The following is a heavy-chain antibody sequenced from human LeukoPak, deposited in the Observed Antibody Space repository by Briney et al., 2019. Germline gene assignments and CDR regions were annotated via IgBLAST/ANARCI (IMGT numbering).Heavy chain of an antibody. CDR1: GGSISSSSYY. D-gene: IGHD3-3*01. V-gene: IGHV4-61*02. CDR2: IYTSGST. CDR3: ARDSPGIFGHTSKFDP. J-gene: IGHJ5*02. Sequence: SETLSLTCTVSGGSISSSSYYWSWIRQPAGKGLEWIGRIYTSGSTNYNPSLKSRVTISVDTSKNQFSLKLSSVTAADTAVYYCARDSPGIFGHTSKFDPWGQGTLVTVSS.